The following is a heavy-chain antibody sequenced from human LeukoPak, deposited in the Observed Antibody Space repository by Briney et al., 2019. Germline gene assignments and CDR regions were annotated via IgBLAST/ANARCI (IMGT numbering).Heavy chain of an antibody. Sequence: ASVKVSCKASGGTFSSYAISWVRQAPGQGLEWVGGIIPIFGTANYAQKFQGRVTITTDESTSTAYMELSSLRSEDTAVYYCARGVRAMVLPYYMDVWGKGTTVTVSS. D-gene: IGHD4/OR15-4a*01. J-gene: IGHJ6*03. CDR1: GGTFSSYA. CDR2: IIPIFGTA. V-gene: IGHV1-69*05. CDR3: ARGVRAMVLPYYMDV.